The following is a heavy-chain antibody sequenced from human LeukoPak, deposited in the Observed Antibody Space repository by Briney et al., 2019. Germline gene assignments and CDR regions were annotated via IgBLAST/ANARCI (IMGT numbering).Heavy chain of an antibody. D-gene: IGHD1-20*01. CDR1: GFTFDDYA. CDR3: AKVVTGTTTPYDY. V-gene: IGHV3-9*01. J-gene: IGHJ4*02. Sequence: GRSLRLSCAASGFTFDDYAMHWVRQAPGKGLEWVSGISWNSGSIGYADSVKGRFTISRDNSKNTLYLQMNSLRAEDTAVYYCAKVVTGTTTPYDYWGQGTLVTVSS. CDR2: ISWNSGSI.